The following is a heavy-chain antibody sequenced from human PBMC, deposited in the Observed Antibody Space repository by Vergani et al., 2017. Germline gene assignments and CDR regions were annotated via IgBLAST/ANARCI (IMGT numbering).Heavy chain of an antibody. Sequence: EVQLVQSGAEVKKPGESLRISCKGSGYSFTSYWISWVRQMPGKGLEWMGRIDPSDSYTNYSPSFQGHVTSSAYKSISTAYLQWSSLKASDTAMYYCARQVAVAGKWWGPYYYYGMDVWGQGTTVTVSS. CDR3: ARQVAVAGKWWGPYYYYGMDV. CDR2: IDPSDSYT. CDR1: GYSFTSYW. J-gene: IGHJ6*02. V-gene: IGHV5-10-1*01. D-gene: IGHD6-19*01.